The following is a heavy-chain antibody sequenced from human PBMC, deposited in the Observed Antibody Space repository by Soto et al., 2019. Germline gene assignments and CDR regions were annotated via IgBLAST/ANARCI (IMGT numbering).Heavy chain of an antibody. CDR3: ETAVGGRFDY. CDR2: FDPEDGET. CDR1: GYTLTELS. D-gene: IGHD1-26*01. Sequence: XSGKVSGAVSGYTLTELSMHWVRQAPGKGLEWMGGFDPEDGETIYAQKFQGRVTMTEDTSTDTAYMELSSLRSEDTAVYYCETAVGGRFDYWGQGTLVTVSS. J-gene: IGHJ4*02. V-gene: IGHV1-24*01.